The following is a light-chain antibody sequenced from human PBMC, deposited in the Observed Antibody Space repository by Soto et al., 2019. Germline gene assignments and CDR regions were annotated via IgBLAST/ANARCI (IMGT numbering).Light chain of an antibody. Sequence: EIVLTQSPGTLSLSPGERATLSCRASQSVSRSYLAWYQQKPGQAPRLLIYGASSRATGIPDRCSGSGSGTDFTLTISRLEHEDFEVYYCQQYGSSLITFGQGTRLEIK. J-gene: IGKJ5*01. CDR3: QQYGSSLIT. V-gene: IGKV3-20*01. CDR1: QSVSRSY. CDR2: GAS.